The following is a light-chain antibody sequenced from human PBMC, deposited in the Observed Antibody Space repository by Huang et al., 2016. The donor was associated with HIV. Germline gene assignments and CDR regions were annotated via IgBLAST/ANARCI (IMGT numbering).Light chain of an antibody. V-gene: IGKV2-28*01. J-gene: IGKJ5*01. CDR1: QSLLHGNGYIY. Sequence: DIVMIQSPLSLSVTPGEAASISCRSSQSLLHGNGYIYLEWYLQKPGQSPQRLVYSGSGRATGVPARFAASGSGTDFSLTISSVEAEDIGIYYCMQSLQTPGTFGQGTRLDIK. CDR2: SGS. CDR3: MQSLQTPGT.